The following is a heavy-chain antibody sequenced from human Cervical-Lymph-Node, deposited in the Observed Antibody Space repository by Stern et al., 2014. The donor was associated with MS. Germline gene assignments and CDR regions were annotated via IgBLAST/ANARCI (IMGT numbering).Heavy chain of an antibody. CDR1: GYTFTSYY. V-gene: IGHV1-46*01. Sequence: QVQLVQSGAEVKKPGASVKVSCKASGYTFTSYYMHWVRQAPGQGLEWMGIINPSGGSTSYAQKFQGRVTMTRDTSTSTVYMELSSLRSEDTAVYYCARGGYRVPAAPLEKDAFDIWGQGTMVTVSS. CDR2: INPSGGST. D-gene: IGHD2-2*01. CDR3: ARGGYRVPAAPLEKDAFDI. J-gene: IGHJ3*02.